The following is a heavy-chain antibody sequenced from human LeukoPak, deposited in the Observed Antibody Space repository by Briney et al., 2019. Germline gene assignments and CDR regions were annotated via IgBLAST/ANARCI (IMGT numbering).Heavy chain of an antibody. D-gene: IGHD1-1*01. V-gene: IGHV1-8*01. CDR2: MNPNSGNT. CDR3: ARNPMYSYYHYMDV. Sequence: ASVKVSCKASGYTFTSYDINWVRQATGQGLEWMGWMNPNSGNTGYAQKFQGRVTMTRNTSISTAYMELSSLRSEDTAVYYCARNPMYSYYHYMDVWGKGTTVTVSS. J-gene: IGHJ6*03. CDR1: GYTFTSYD.